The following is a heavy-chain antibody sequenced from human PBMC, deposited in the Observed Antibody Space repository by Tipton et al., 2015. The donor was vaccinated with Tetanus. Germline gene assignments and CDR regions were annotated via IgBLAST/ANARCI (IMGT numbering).Heavy chain of an antibody. CDR3: ARPLTSVAFGGFAFDV. J-gene: IGHJ3*01. CDR2: IYPGDSYS. CDR1: GHNSRSYW. V-gene: IGHV5-51*01. Sequence: VQLVQSGAEVKKPGESLKISCKVSGHNSRSYWVSWVRQMPGKGLEWMGIIYPGDSYSTYSPSFEGQVTISVDRSIDTAYLQWSSLKASDTAIYYCARPLTSVAFGGFAFDVWGQGTLVTVSS. D-gene: IGHD3-16*01.